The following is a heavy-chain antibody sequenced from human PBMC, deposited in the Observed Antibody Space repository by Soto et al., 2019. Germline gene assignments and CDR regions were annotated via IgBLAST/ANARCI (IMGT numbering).Heavy chain of an antibody. CDR3: ARGTTVATGNY. CDR1: GYTFTSYG. V-gene: IGHV1-18*01. Sequence: QVQLVQSGAEVKKPGASVKVSCKASGYTFTSYGFSWVRQAPGQGLEWMGWISAYNGNTNYAQKLQGRVTMTTDTPTSTAYMERRRLRSDHTAVYYCARGTTVATGNYWGQGTLVPVSS. D-gene: IGHD4-17*01. CDR2: ISAYNGNT. J-gene: IGHJ4*02.